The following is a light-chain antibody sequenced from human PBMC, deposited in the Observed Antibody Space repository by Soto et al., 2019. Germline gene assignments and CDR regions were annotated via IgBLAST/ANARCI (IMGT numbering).Light chain of an antibody. CDR1: RSVRNN. V-gene: IGKV3-15*01. CDR2: DAS. Sequence: ETVMTQSPVTLSVSPGERATLFCRASRSVRNNLAWYQQKPGQAPRLLIYDASTRVTGIPARFSGSGSGTEFALTISSLQSEDFAVYYCQHYNNWPPWTFGQGTRWIS. CDR3: QHYNNWPPWT. J-gene: IGKJ1*01.